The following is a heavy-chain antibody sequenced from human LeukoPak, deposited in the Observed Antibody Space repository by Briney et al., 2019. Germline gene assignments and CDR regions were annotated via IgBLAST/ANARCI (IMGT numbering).Heavy chain of an antibody. D-gene: IGHD6-13*01. CDR1: GASIHSNDSY. Sequence: SKTLSLTCTVSGASIHSNDSYWVWIRQPPGRGLEWIASVYYSGSTYYNASLESRVTISVDTSKNQFSLKLSSVTAADTAVYYCARAYSSSWYFNWFDPWGQGTLVTVSS. CDR2: VYYSGST. J-gene: IGHJ5*02. V-gene: IGHV4-39*07. CDR3: ARAYSSSWYFNWFDP.